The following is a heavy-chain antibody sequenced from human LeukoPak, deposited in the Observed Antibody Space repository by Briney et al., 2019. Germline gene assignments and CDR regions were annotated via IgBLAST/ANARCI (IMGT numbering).Heavy chain of an antibody. Sequence: PSETLSLTCTVSGGSISSGSYYWSWIRQPAGKGLEWIGRIYTSGSTNYNPSLKSRVTISVDTSKNQFSLKLSSVTAAGTAVYYCARAGRLWVAFDIWGQGTMVTVSS. J-gene: IGHJ3*02. CDR3: ARAGRLWVAFDI. D-gene: IGHD7-27*01. CDR2: IYTSGST. V-gene: IGHV4-61*02. CDR1: GGSISSGSYY.